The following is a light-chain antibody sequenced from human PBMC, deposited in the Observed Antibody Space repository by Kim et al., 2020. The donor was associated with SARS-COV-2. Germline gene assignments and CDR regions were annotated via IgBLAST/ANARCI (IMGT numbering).Light chain of an antibody. CDR2: GAS. Sequence: PGDRATLACRASQRVRSNYLAWYQQKPGQAPRLLICGASSRATGIPDRFSGSGSGTDFTLTITRLEPEDFAVYYCQQYSSSPATFGQGTKVDIK. CDR3: QQYSSSPAT. J-gene: IGKJ1*01. CDR1: QRVRSNY. V-gene: IGKV3-20*01.